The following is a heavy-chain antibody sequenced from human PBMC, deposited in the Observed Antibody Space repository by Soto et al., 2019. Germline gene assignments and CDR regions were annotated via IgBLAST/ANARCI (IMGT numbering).Heavy chain of an antibody. V-gene: IGHV4-59*05. J-gene: IGHJ6*02. Sequence: SETLSLTCTVSGGSISSYYWSWIRQPPGKGLEWIGSIYYSGSTYYNPSLKSRVTISVDTSKNQFSLKLSSVTAADTAVYYCASNPLNYDILTGYYYYYGMDFSGQGTTVTVSS. D-gene: IGHD3-9*01. CDR3: ASNPLNYDILTGYYYYYGMDF. CDR2: IYYSGST. CDR1: GGSISSYY.